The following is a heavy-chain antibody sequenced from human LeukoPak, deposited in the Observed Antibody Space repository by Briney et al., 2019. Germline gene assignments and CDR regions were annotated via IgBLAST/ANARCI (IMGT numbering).Heavy chain of an antibody. D-gene: IGHD2-15*01. CDR2: VYSSGST. J-gene: IGHJ6*02. CDR3: ARSCSDGTCYYYYGLDV. Sequence: SETPSLTCTVSGGSISSYYWSWIRQPPGKGLEWIGYVYSSGSTNYSPSLKSRVSISVDTSKNQFSLQLTSVTAADTAVYYCARSCSDGTCYYYYGLDVWGQGTSVTVSS. CDR1: GGSISSYY. V-gene: IGHV4-59*01.